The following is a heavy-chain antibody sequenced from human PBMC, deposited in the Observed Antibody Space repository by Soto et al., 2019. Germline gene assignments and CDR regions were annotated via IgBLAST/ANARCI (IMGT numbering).Heavy chain of an antibody. CDR3: ARGGVAARPGAFEN. CDR1: GFTFSSYS. D-gene: IGHD6-6*01. CDR2: ISSSSSYI. Sequence: GGSLRLSCAASGFTFSSYSMNWVRQAPGKGLEWVSSISSSSSYIYYADSVKGRFTISRDNAKNSLYLQMNSLRAEDPAVYYCARGGVAARPGAFENWGQGTMVTVSS. J-gene: IGHJ3*02. V-gene: IGHV3-21*01.